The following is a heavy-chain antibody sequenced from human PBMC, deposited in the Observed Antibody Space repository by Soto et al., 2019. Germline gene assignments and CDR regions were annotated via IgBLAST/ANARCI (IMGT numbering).Heavy chain of an antibody. J-gene: IGHJ5*02. CDR1: GGSISSSSYY. CDR3: ARTRSPKWLENNWFDP. D-gene: IGHD6-19*01. Sequence: QLQLQESGPGLVKPSETLSLTCTVSGGSISSSSYYWGWIRQPPGKGLEWIGSIYYSGSTYYNPSLKSRVTISVDTSKNQFSLKLSSVTAADTAVYYCARTRSPKWLENNWFDPWGQGTLVTVSS. V-gene: IGHV4-39*01. CDR2: IYYSGST.